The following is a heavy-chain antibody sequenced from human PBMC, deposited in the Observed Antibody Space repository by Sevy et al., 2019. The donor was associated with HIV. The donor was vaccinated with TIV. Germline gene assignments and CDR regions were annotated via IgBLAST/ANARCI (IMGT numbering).Heavy chain of an antibody. V-gene: IGHV1-24*01. Sequence: ASVKVSCKVSGYTLTQFSMHWVRQAPGKGLEWMTTFDPEDGDPEDSKTSYAQKFLGRVTMTEDTFTDTAYMELSSLRSDDTAVYYCATTKDCDDSSGYPFDYWGQGTLVTVSS. D-gene: IGHD3-22*01. CDR1: GYTLTQFS. CDR2: FDPEDGDPEDSKT. J-gene: IGHJ4*02. CDR3: ATTKDCDDSSGYPFDY.